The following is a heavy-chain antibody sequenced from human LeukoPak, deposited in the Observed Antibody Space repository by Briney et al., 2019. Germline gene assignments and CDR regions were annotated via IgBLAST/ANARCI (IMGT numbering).Heavy chain of an antibody. CDR2: IYTSGNT. J-gene: IGHJ6*03. Sequence: PSETLSLTCTVSGGSISSSYWSWIRQPAGKGLEWIGRIYTSGNTNYNPSLKSRVTMSVDTSKNQFSLKLSSVTAADTAIYYCAGVRSKDVWRSYGSYYYYYYMDVWGKGTTVTISS. CDR1: GGSISSSY. D-gene: IGHD3-16*01. V-gene: IGHV4-4*07. CDR3: AGVRSKDVWRSYGSYYYYYYMDV.